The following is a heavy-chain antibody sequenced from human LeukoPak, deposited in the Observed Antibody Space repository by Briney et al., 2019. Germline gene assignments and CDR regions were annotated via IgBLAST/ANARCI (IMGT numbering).Heavy chain of an antibody. Sequence: SETLSLTCTVSGGSISSYYWSWIRQPAGKGLEWIGRIYTSGSTNYNPSLKSRVTMSVDTSKNQFSLKLSSVTAADTAVYYCASSQWPASYYYYGMDVWGQGTTVTVSS. CDR3: ASSQWPASYYYYGMDV. D-gene: IGHD6-19*01. J-gene: IGHJ6*02. CDR2: IYTSGST. V-gene: IGHV4-4*07. CDR1: GGSISSYY.